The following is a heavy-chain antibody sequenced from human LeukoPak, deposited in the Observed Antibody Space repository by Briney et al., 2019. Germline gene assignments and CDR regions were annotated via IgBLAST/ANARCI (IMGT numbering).Heavy chain of an antibody. V-gene: IGHV1-18*01. J-gene: IGHJ4*02. CDR1: GYTFTSYD. D-gene: IGHD3-3*01. CDR3: ARGNRDYDFWSGYYVAFDY. Sequence: ASVKVSCKASGYTFTSYDINWVRQAPGQGLEWMGWISAYNGNTNYAQKLQGRVTMTTDTSTSTAYMELRSLRSDDTAVYYCARGNRDYDFWSGYYVAFDYWGQGTLVTVSS. CDR2: ISAYNGNT.